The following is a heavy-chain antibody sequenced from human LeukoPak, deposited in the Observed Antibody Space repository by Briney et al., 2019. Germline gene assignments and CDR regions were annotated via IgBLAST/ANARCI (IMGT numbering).Heavy chain of an antibody. J-gene: IGHJ4*02. V-gene: IGHV4-39*07. CDR3: ARVGAAAPPA. Sequence: SETLSLTCTVSGGSISSGSYYWGWIRQPPGKGLEWIGSIYHSGSTYYNPSLKSRVTISVDTSKNQFSLKLSSVTAADTAVYYCARVGAAAPPAWGQGTLVTVSS. CDR2: IYHSGST. CDR1: GGSISSGSYY. D-gene: IGHD6-13*01.